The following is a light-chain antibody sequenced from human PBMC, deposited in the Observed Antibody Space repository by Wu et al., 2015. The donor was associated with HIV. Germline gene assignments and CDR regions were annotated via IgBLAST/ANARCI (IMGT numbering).Light chain of an antibody. CDR3: LQDFNYPRT. V-gene: IGKV1-6*01. J-gene: IGKJ4*01. CDR2: AAS. CDR1: QDIRNE. Sequence: AIQMTQSPSSLSASVGDRVTITCRASQDIRNELGWYQQKPGKAPKLLIYAASNLQSAVPSRFSGSGSGTDFTLTISSLQPEDFATYYCLQDFNYPRTFGGGLRWRSN.